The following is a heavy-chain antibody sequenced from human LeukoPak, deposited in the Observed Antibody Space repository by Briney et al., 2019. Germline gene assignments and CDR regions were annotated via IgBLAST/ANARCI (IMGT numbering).Heavy chain of an antibody. J-gene: IGHJ4*02. CDR3: ARESRWGTGTTDY. CDR1: GGSISSGSYY. Sequence: SQTLSLTCTVSGGSISSGSYYWSWIRQPAGKGLEWIGRIYTSGSTNYNPSLKSRVTISVDTSKNQFSLKLSSVTAADTAVYYCARESRWGTGTTDYWGQGTLVTVSS. V-gene: IGHV4-61*02. CDR2: IYTSGST. D-gene: IGHD1-7*01.